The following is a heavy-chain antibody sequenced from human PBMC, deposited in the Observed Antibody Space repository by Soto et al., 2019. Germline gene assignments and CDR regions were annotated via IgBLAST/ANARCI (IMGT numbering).Heavy chain of an antibody. J-gene: IGHJ4*02. CDR2: ISGSGSRT. D-gene: IGHD3-9*01. CDR3: AKASYDILTGYSPDY. CDR1: GFTFSSYA. Sequence: PGGSLRLSCAASGFTFSSYAMNWVRQAPGKGLEWVSLISGSGSRTNYADSVKGRFTISRDNAKNTLYLQMNSLRAEDTALYYCAKASYDILTGYSPDYWGQGTLVTVSS. V-gene: IGHV3-23*01.